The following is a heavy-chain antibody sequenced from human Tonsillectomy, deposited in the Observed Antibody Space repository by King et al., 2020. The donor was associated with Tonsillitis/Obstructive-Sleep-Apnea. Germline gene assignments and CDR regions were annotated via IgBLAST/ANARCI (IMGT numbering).Heavy chain of an antibody. J-gene: IGHJ4*02. D-gene: IGHD2-15*01. CDR2: IKSDGSST. V-gene: IGHV3-74*02. Sequence: VQLVESGGGLVQPGGSLRLSCAASGFSISNYWMYWVRQAPGKGLVWVSRIKSDGSSTTYADSVKSRFTISRDNAKNTLYLQMISLRAEDTAVYYCARGGPKGSTDYWGQGTLVTVSS. CDR1: GFSISNYW. CDR3: ARGGPKGSTDY.